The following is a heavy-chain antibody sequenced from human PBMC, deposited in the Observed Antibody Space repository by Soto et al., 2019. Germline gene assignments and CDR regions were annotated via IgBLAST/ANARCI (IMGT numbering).Heavy chain of an antibody. Sequence: PSETLSLTCTVSGGSISNSDYFWSWIRQSPVKGLECIGYSSSSGNTYYNPSLKSRATLSVDTSKNQFSLRLTSVTPEDTAVYYCAREASVAALNWFDPWGQGTLVTVS. CDR2: SSSSGNT. V-gene: IGHV4-30-4*02. CDR1: GGSISNSDYF. J-gene: IGHJ5*02. CDR3: AREASVAALNWFDP. D-gene: IGHD6-6*01.